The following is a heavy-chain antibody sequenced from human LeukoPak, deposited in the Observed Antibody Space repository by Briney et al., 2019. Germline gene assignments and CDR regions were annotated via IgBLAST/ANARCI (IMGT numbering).Heavy chain of an antibody. V-gene: IGHV1-46*01. J-gene: IGHJ3*02. CDR1: GYIFTSYY. CDR3: ATAYNYGRDAFDI. D-gene: IGHD5-18*01. CDR2: TNPSGGST. Sequence: ASVKVSCKASGYIFTSYYMHWVRQAPGQGLEWMGITNPSGGSTSYAQKFQGRVTMTRDTSTSTVYMELSSLRSEDTAVYYCATAYNYGRDAFDIWGQGTMVTVSS.